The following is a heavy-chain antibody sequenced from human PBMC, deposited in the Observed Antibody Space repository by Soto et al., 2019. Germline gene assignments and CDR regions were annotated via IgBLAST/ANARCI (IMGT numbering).Heavy chain of an antibody. V-gene: IGHV1-18*01. J-gene: IGHJ6*03. CDR1: GYTFTSYG. D-gene: IGHD3-16*02. CDR3: ASSPYDYIWWSYRRQYYMDV. CDR2: ISAYNGNT. Sequence: ASVKVSCKASGYTFTSYGISWVRQAPGQGLEWMGWISAYNGNTNYAQKLQGRVTMTTDTSTSTAYMELRSLRSDDTAVYYCASSPYDYIWWSYRRQYYMDVWGKGTTVTVSS.